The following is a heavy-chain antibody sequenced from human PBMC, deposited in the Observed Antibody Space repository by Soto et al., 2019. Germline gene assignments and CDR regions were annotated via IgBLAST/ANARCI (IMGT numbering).Heavy chain of an antibody. D-gene: IGHD3-22*01. J-gene: IGHJ5*02. CDR3: ARKEKSGYFTCFDP. V-gene: IGHV5-51*01. CDR1: GYKFTSYW. Sequence: PGESLKISCRTSGYKFTSYWIAWVRQMPGKGLEWMGIIFPSDSDTRYSPSFQGQVTISADRSTSTVFLQWASLKASDTAVYFCARKEKSGYFTCFDPWGQGTLVTVSS. CDR2: IFPSDSDT.